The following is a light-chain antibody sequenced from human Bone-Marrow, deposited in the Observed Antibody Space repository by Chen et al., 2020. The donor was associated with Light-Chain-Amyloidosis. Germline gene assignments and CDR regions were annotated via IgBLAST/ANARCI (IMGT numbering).Light chain of an antibody. CDR2: DDS. CDR3: QVWDRSSDRPV. CDR1: NIGPSS. Sequence: SYVLTQPSSVSVAPGQTATIACGGNNIGPSSVHWYQQTQGQAPLLVVYDDSFRPSGIPERLSGANSGNTATLTISRVEAGDEADYYCQVWDRSSDRPVFGGGTKLTVL. V-gene: IGLV3-21*02. J-gene: IGLJ3*02.